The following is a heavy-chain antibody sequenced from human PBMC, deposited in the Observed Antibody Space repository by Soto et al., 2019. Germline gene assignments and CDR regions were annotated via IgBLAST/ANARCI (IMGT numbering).Heavy chain of an antibody. CDR3: AREEYVAKGIDV. Sequence: PSETLSLTCTVSGGSISSYDCSWIRQPPWKGLEWIGYIYYSGITNYNPSLKSRVTISVDTSKNQFSLKLSSVTAADTAVYYCAREEYVAKGIDVWGQGTTVTVCS. V-gene: IGHV4-59*01. J-gene: IGHJ6*02. CDR1: GGSISSYD. D-gene: IGHD5-12*01. CDR2: IYYSGIT.